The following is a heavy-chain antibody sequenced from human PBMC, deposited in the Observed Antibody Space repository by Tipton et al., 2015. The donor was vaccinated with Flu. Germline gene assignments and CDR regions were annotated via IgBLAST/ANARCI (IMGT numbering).Heavy chain of an antibody. V-gene: IGHV4-4*07. Sequence: TLSLTCTVSGGSISSYYWSWIRQPAGKGLEWIGRIYTSGSTNYNPSLKSRVTMSVDTSKNQFSLKLSSVTAADTAVYYCARSEGYYSYYYMDVWGTGPPVPVSS. CDR3: ARSEGYYSYYYMDV. J-gene: IGHJ6*03. CDR2: IYTSGST. CDR1: GGSISSYY.